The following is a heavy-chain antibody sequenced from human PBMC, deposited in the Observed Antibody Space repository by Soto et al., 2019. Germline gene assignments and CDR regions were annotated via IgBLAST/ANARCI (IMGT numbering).Heavy chain of an antibody. CDR3: AKTQQWGLPLSGGMDV. Sequence: EVQLLEHGGGLVHPRGSRRLSFAASGFTFSTYGITWVRQAPGTGLEWVSVISGGGGATYYAGSVKGRFTTSRDNSKNTLYLEMNSLRAEDTAVYYCAKTQQWGLPLSGGMDVWGQGTTVTVSS. CDR1: GFTFSTYG. D-gene: IGHD6-19*01. J-gene: IGHJ6*02. CDR2: ISGGGGAT. V-gene: IGHV3-23*01.